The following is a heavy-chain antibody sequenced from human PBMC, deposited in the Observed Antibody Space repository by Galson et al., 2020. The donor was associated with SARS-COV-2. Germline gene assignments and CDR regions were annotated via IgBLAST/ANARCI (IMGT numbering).Heavy chain of an antibody. CDR1: GFTFSSYS. J-gene: IGHJ4*02. D-gene: IGHD6-6*01. Sequence: GGSLRLSCAASGFTFSSYSMNWVRQAPGKGLEWVSSISSSSSYIYYADSVKGRFTISRDNAKNSLYLQMNSLRAEDTAVYYCARVGGFWGSSSSDVFDYWGQGTLVTVSS. V-gene: IGHV3-21*01. CDR3: ARVGGFWGSSSSDVFDY. CDR2: ISSSSSYI.